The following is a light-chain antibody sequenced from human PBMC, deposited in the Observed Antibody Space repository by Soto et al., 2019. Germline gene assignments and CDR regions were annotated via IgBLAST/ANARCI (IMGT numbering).Light chain of an antibody. CDR3: CSYTSTNKL. Sequence: QSVLTQPASVSGSPGQSITISCTGTSSDVGGYNYVSWYQQHPDKAPKLMIYDVSNRPSGVSNRFSGSKSGNTASLTISGLQAEDEADYYCCSYTSTNKLFGTGTKVTVL. CDR1: SSDVGGYNY. CDR2: DVS. J-gene: IGLJ1*01. V-gene: IGLV2-14*03.